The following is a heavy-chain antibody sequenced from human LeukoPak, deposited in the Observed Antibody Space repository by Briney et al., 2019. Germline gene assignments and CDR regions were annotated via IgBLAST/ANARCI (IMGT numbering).Heavy chain of an antibody. CDR2: IYYSGST. CDR1: GGSISSYY. Sequence: SETLSLTRTVSGGSISSYYWSWIRQPPGKGLEWIGYIYYSGSTNYNPSLKSRVTISVDTSKNQFSLKLSSVTAADTAVYYCARVGYSSSGNYYNDRGAFDYWGQGTLVTVSS. J-gene: IGHJ4*02. V-gene: IGHV4-59*01. CDR3: ARVGYSSSGNYYNDRGAFDY. D-gene: IGHD3-10*01.